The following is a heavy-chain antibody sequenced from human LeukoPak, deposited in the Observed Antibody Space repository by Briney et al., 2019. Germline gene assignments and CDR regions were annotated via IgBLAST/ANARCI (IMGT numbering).Heavy chain of an antibody. CDR1: GYTFTGYY. D-gene: IGHD2-15*01. CDR2: INPKSGGT. Sequence: GASVKVSCKTSGYTFTGYYIHCVRQAPGQGLEWMGWINPKSGGTNYAQKFQGRVTMTRDTSISTAYMELTRLTSDDTAVYYCARAHPNSGCSGGSCYPFFFDHWGQGTLVTVSS. CDR3: ARAHPNSGCSGGSCYPFFFDH. J-gene: IGHJ4*02. V-gene: IGHV1-2*02.